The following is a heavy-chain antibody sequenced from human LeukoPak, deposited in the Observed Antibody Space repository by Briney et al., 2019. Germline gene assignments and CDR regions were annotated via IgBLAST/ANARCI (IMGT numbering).Heavy chain of an antibody. D-gene: IGHD3-10*01. CDR1: GFTFDDYA. CDR3: AKVLVRSRGAYGSGSTLGGGFDY. Sequence: GGSLRLSCAASGFTFDDYAMHWVRHAPGKGLEWVSLISWDGGSTYYADSVKGRFTISRDNSKNSLYLQMNSLRAEDTALYYCAKVLVRSRGAYGSGSTLGGGFDYWGQGTLVTVSS. J-gene: IGHJ4*02. CDR2: ISWDGGST. V-gene: IGHV3-43D*03.